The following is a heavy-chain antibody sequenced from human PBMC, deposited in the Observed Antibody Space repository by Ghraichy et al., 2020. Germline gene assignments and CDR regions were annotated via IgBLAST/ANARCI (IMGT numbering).Heavy chain of an antibody. J-gene: IGHJ4*02. Sequence: ASLKGSCKASGYTFTGYYMHWVRQAPGQGLEWMGWINPNSGGTNYAQKFQGRVTMTRDTSISTAYMELSRLRSDDTAVYYCARDSKIVATISYWGQGTLVTVSS. D-gene: IGHD5-12*01. CDR3: ARDSKIVATISY. CDR1: GYTFTGYY. V-gene: IGHV1-2*02. CDR2: INPNSGGT.